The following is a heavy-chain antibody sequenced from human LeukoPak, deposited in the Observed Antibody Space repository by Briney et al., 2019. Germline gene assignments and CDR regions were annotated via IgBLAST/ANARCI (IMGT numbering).Heavy chain of an antibody. V-gene: IGHV5-51*01. D-gene: IGHD1-26*01. CDR2: IYPGDSET. CDR1: GYSFTSYW. Sequence: GESLKISCKGSGYSFTSYWIGWVRQMPGKGLEWMGIIYPGDSETRYSPSFQGQVTISADKSISTAYLQWSSLKASDTAMYYCAGAIVGAATAFDIWGQGTMVTVSS. CDR3: AGAIVGAATAFDI. J-gene: IGHJ3*02.